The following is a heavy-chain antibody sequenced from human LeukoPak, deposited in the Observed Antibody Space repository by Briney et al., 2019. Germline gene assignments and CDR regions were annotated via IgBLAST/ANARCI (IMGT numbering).Heavy chain of an antibody. V-gene: IGHV3-48*03. CDR2: ISSSGSTI. D-gene: IGHD6-19*01. CDR1: GFTFSSYE. J-gene: IGHJ4*02. Sequence: PGGSLRLSCAASGFTFSSYEMNWVRQAPGKGLEWVSYISSSGSTIYYADSVKGRFTISRDNAKNSLYLQMNSLRAEDTAVYYCARRSGIAVAGAFDYWGQGILVTVSS. CDR3: ARRSGIAVAGAFDY.